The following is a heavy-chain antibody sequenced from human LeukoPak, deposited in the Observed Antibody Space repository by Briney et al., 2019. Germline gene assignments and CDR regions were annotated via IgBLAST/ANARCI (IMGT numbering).Heavy chain of an antibody. V-gene: IGHV3-21*01. CDR1: GFTFSSYS. CDR3: ARDSYYDSSSGDY. D-gene: IGHD3-22*01. CDR2: ISSSSSYI. J-gene: IGHJ4*02. Sequence: RGSLRLSCAASGFTFSSYSMNWVRQAPGKGLEWVSSISSSSSYIYYADSVKGRFTISRDNAKNSLYLQMNSLRAEDTAVYYCARDSYYDSSSGDYWGQGTLVTVSS.